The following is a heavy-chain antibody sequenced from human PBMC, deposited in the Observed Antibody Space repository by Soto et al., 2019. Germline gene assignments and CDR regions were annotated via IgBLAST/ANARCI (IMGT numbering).Heavy chain of an antibody. V-gene: IGHV4-39*01. D-gene: IGHD1-26*01. CDR1: GDSITSSGYY. J-gene: IGHJ4*02. Sequence: KASETLSLTCTVSGDSITSSGYYWGWIRQPPGKGLEWIGSMYYSGSTYYNPSLKSRVTISVGTSKNQFSLKLTSVTAADTAVYYGPRLEWVFDYWSQGPLVTVSS. CDR2: MYYSGST. CDR3: PRLEWVFDY.